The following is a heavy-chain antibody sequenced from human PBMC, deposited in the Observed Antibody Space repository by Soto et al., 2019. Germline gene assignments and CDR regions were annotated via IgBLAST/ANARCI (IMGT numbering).Heavy chain of an antibody. CDR3: ARSRAVVPAAPRGFGY. J-gene: IGHJ4*02. D-gene: IGHD2-2*01. CDR1: GGSISSGDYY. V-gene: IGHV4-30-4*01. Sequence: KTSETLSLTCTVSGGSISSGDYYWSWIRQPPGKGLEWIGYIYYSGSTYYNPSLKSRVTISVDTSKNQFSLKLSSVTAADTAVYYCARSRAVVPAAPRGFGYWGQGTLVTVSS. CDR2: IYYSGST.